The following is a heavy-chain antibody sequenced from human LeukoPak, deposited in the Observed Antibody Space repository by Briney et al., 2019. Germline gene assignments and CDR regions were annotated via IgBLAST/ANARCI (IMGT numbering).Heavy chain of an antibody. Sequence: GASVKVSCKASGYTFTSYDINWVRQATGQGLEWMGWMNPNSGNTGYAQKFQGRVTMTRNTSISTAYMELSSLRSEDTAVYYCARLQVGLAVIYYYYYYGMDVWGQGTTVTVSS. CDR3: ARLQVGLAVIYYYYYYGMDV. J-gene: IGHJ6*02. V-gene: IGHV1-8*01. CDR2: MNPNSGNT. CDR1: GYTFTSYD. D-gene: IGHD2-8*02.